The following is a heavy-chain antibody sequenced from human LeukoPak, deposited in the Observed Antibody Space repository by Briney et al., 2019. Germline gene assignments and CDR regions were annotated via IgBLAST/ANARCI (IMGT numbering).Heavy chain of an antibody. D-gene: IGHD5-18*01. J-gene: IGHJ4*02. Sequence: ASVKVSCKASSYTFTSYGISWVRQAPGQGLEWMGWISAYNGNTNYAQKLQGRVTMTTDTSTSTAYMELRSLRSDDTAVYYCARGTRGYSYGYYFDYWGQGTLVTVSS. CDR3: ARGTRGYSYGYYFDY. V-gene: IGHV1-18*01. CDR2: ISAYNGNT. CDR1: SYTFTSYG.